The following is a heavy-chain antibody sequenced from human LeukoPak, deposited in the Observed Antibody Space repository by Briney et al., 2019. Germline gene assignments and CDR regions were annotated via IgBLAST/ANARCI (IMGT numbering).Heavy chain of an antibody. D-gene: IGHD1-26*01. J-gene: IGHJ4*02. CDR2: IWYDGSNQ. Sequence: PGTSLRLSCEASGISFNNYGMHWVRQAPGKGLEWVAMIWYDGSNQHYADSVKGRFTISRDNAKNSLYLQMNSLRAEDTAVYYCARVSGDSGYFDCWGQGTLVTVSS. V-gene: IGHV3-33*01. CDR3: ARVSGDSGYFDC. CDR1: GISFNNYG.